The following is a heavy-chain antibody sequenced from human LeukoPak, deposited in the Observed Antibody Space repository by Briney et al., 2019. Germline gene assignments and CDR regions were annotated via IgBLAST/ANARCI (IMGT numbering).Heavy chain of an antibody. CDR1: GGSISSSNW. V-gene: IGHV4-4*02. J-gene: IGHJ6*03. CDR3: ASVGSGSYLTSSYYYYMDV. D-gene: IGHD3-10*01. CDR2: IYHSGST. Sequence: SETLSLTCAVSGGSISSSNWWSWVRQAPGKGLEWIGEIYHSGSTNYNPSLKSRVTISVDKSKNQFSLKLSSVTAADTAVYYCASVGSGSYLTSSYYYYMDVWGKGTTVTVSS.